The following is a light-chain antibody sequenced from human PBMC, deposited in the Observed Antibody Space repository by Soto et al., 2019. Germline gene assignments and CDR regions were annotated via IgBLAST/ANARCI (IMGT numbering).Light chain of an antibody. CDR3: PQSYSTTWT. CDR1: QSISSY. V-gene: IGKV1-39*01. J-gene: IGKJ1*01. Sequence: DIEMTQSPYSLSASVGDRVTITCRASQSISSYLNWYQQKPGKAPKLLIYAASSLQSGVPSRFSGSGSETDFTLTISSLQPEDFATYSCPQSYSTTWTFGQG. CDR2: AAS.